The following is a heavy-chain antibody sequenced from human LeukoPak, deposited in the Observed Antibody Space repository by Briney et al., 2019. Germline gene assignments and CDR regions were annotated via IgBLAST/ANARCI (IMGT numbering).Heavy chain of an antibody. CDR1: GFTFSSYW. D-gene: IGHD7-27*01. CDR3: ASEDNWGSSY. V-gene: IGHV3-7*01. CDR2: IKQDGSEK. Sequence: GGSLRLSCAASGFTFSSYWVSWVRKAPGKGLEWVANIKQDGSEKYYVDSVKGRFTISRDNAKNSLYLQMNSLRAEDTAVYYCASEDNWGSSYWGQGILVTVSS. J-gene: IGHJ4*02.